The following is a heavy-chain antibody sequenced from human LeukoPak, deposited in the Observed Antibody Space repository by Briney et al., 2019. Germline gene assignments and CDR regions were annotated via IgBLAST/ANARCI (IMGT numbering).Heavy chain of an antibody. CDR3: ASPDYYDSTSGDY. V-gene: IGHV3-30-3*01. CDR1: GFTFSSYA. J-gene: IGHJ4*02. Sequence: GGSLRLSCAASGFTFSSYAMSWVRQAPGKGLEWVAVISYDGSNKYYADSVKGRFTISRDNSKNTLYLQMNSLRAEDTAVYYCASPDYYDSTSGDYWGQGTLVTVSS. CDR2: ISYDGSNK. D-gene: IGHD3-22*01.